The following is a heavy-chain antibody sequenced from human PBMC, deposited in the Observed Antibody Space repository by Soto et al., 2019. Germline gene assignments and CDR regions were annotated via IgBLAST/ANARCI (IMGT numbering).Heavy chain of an antibody. J-gene: IGHJ4*02. Sequence: PGGSLRLSCVASGFTFISSFMGWVRQAPGKGLEWVANINQDGGVTYYVDSVEGRFTISRDNAKDSLYLQMNHLRAEDTAVYYCARYFRGSGRYFFDYWGQGTLVTVSS. D-gene: IGHD6-19*01. CDR2: INQDGGVT. V-gene: IGHV3-7*03. CDR1: GFTFISSF. CDR3: ARYFRGSGRYFFDY.